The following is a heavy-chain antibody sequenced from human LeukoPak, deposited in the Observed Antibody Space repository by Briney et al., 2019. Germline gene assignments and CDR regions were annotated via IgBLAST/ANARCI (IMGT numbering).Heavy chain of an antibody. Sequence: SGGSLRLSCEAPGFTFSRYWMHWVRQAPGKGLVWVPRINSDGSRTTYADSVRGRFTISRDNAKNTLYLQMNSLRAEDTAVYYCASLFLCYGCSSSSDSFNIWGQGTMVTVSS. J-gene: IGHJ3*02. V-gene: IGHV3-74*01. CDR1: GFTFSRYW. CDR2: INSDGSRT. CDR3: ASLFLCYGCSSSSDSFNI. D-gene: IGHD6-6*01.